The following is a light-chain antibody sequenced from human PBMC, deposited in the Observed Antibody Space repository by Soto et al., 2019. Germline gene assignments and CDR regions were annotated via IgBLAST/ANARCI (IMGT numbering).Light chain of an antibody. CDR3: QQRSNWPMST. CDR2: DAS. Sequence: GDIVTITCRASQNIRNWLAWYQQKPGKAPNPLIYDASSLKSGVPARFSGSGSGTEFTLTISSLEPEDFAVYYCQQRSNWPMSTFGQGTRLEIK. V-gene: IGKV1-5*01. CDR1: QNIRNW. J-gene: IGKJ5*01.